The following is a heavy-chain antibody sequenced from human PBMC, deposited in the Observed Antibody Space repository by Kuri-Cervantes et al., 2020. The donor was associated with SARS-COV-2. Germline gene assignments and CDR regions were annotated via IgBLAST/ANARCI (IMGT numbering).Heavy chain of an antibody. Sequence: GGSLRLSCAASGFTFNTAWMTWVRQAPGKGLEWVGRIKSKFDGGTTDYAAPVKGRFTISRDDSKNTLYLQMNSLKTEDTAVYYCTTRITMVRGVITFDYWGQGTLVTVSS. V-gene: IGHV3-15*01. J-gene: IGHJ4*02. CDR3: TTRITMVRGVITFDY. CDR1: GFTFNTAW. D-gene: IGHD3-10*01. CDR2: IKSKFDGGTT.